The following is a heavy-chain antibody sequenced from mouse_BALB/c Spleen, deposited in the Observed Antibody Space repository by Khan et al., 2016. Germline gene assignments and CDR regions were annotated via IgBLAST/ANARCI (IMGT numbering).Heavy chain of an antibody. CDR1: GFTFTDYY. Sequence: EVQLQESGGGLVQPGGSLRLSCATSGFTFTDYYMSWVRQPPGKALEWLGFIRNKATGYTTEYSASVKGRLTISRDNSQSILYLQMNTLRAEDSATYYCARDDYDYAMDYWGQGTSVTVSS. CDR3: ARDDYDYAMDY. CDR2: IRNKATGYTT. D-gene: IGHD2-4*01. V-gene: IGHV7-3*02. J-gene: IGHJ4*01.